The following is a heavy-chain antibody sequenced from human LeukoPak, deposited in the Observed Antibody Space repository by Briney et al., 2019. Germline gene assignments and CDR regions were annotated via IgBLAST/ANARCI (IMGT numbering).Heavy chain of an antibody. CDR2: IKQDGSEK. CDR1: GFTFSSYW. J-gene: IGHJ6*02. Sequence: GGSLRLSCAASGFTFSSYWMSWVRQAPGKGLEWVANIKQDGSEKYYVDSVKGRFTISRDNAKNSLYLQMNSLRAEDAAVYYCARGQFWSGYYTLYYYYGMDVWGQGTTVTVSS. CDR3: ARGQFWSGYYTLYYYYGMDV. D-gene: IGHD3-3*01. V-gene: IGHV3-7*01.